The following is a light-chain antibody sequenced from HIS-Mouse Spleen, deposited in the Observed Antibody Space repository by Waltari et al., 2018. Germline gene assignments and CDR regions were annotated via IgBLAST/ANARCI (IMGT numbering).Light chain of an antibody. CDR3: CSYAGSSTWV. Sequence: QSALTQPASVSGSPGQSITISCTGTSSDVGSYNLASWYQQPPGKAPKLMIYEGSKRPSGVSNRFAGSKSGNTASLTISGLQAEDEADYYCCSYAGSSTWVFGGGTKLTVL. J-gene: IGLJ3*02. CDR2: EGS. V-gene: IGLV2-23*01. CDR1: SSDVGSYNL.